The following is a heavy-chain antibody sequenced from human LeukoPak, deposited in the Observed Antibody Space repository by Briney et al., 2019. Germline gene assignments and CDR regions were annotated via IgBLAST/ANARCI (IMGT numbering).Heavy chain of an antibody. Sequence: PGGSLRLSCAASGFTVSTNYMSWVRQAPGKGLEWIGSIYHSGSTYYNPSLKSRVTISVDTSKNQFSLKLSSVTAADTAVYYCARAKGGYGSGSSYCDYWGQGTLVTVSS. CDR3: ARAKGGYGSGSSYCDY. CDR1: GFTVSTNY. J-gene: IGHJ4*02. D-gene: IGHD3-10*01. CDR2: IYHSGST. V-gene: IGHV4-38-2*01.